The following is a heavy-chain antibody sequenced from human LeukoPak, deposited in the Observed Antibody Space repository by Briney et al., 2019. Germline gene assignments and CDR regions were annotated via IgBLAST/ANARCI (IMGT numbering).Heavy chain of an antibody. CDR2: IGPNGAST. CDR3: VKDLTGTWSFDY. D-gene: IGHD3-9*01. J-gene: IGHJ4*02. CDR1: GFIFSNHF. Sequence: GGSLRLSCSTSGFIFSNHFMHWVRQAPGEGLEYVSSIGPNGASTLYADSVKDRFTISRDNSRNALYVQLTSLRLEDTALYYCVKDLTGTWSFDYWGQGTLVTVSS. V-gene: IGHV3-64*05.